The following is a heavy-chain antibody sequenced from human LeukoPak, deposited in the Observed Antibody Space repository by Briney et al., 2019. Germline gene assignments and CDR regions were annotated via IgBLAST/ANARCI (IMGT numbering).Heavy chain of an antibody. V-gene: IGHV1-18*01. Sequence: ASVKVSCKASGYTFTSYGISWVRQAPGQGLEWMGWISAYNGNTNYAQKLQGRVTMTTDTSTSTAYMELRSLRSDDTAVYYCARDLSPIAAAGKGYWGQGTLVTVSS. J-gene: IGHJ4*02. D-gene: IGHD6-13*01. CDR3: ARDLSPIAAAGKGY. CDR2: ISAYNGNT. CDR1: GYTFTSYG.